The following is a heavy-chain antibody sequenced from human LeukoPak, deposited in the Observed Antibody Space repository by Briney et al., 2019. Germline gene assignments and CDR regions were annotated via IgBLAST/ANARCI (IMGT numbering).Heavy chain of an antibody. D-gene: IGHD3-10*01. Sequence: GGSLRLSCAASGFTFSSYWMSWVRQAPGKGLEWVANIKQDGSEKYYVDSVKGRFTISRDNAKNSLYLQMNSLRAEGTAVYYCAREDVWFGEWNWFDPWGQGTLVTVSS. CDR3: AREDVWFGEWNWFDP. CDR2: IKQDGSEK. J-gene: IGHJ5*02. V-gene: IGHV3-7*01. CDR1: GFTFSSYW.